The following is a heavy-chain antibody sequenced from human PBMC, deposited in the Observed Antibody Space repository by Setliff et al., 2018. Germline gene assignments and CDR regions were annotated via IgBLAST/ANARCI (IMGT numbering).Heavy chain of an antibody. CDR2: IYYSGST. CDR3: ARDYQGGWCDT. Sequence: SETLSLTCTVSGGFISSHYWSWIRQPPGKGLEWIGYIYYSGSTNYNPSLKSRGTISVDTSKTQVSLTMTSVPAADTAVYYCARDYQGGWCDTWGPGTPVTVSS. J-gene: IGHJ5*02. V-gene: IGHV4-59*11. CDR1: GGFISSHY. D-gene: IGHD3-16*01.